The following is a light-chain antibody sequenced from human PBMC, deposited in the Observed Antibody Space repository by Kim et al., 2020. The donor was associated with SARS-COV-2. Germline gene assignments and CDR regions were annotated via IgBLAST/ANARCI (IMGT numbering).Light chain of an antibody. V-gene: IGKV1-16*01. J-gene: IGKJ3*01. CDR2: AAS. Sequence: DIQMTQSPSSLSASVGDRVTITCRVSQGITKDLAWFQQKPGKAPKSLIYAASNLQSGVPSRFSGSGSGTDFTLTISSLQPEDFATYYRQQYKSYPRTFGQGTQVDLK. CDR1: QGITKD. CDR3: QQYKSYPRT.